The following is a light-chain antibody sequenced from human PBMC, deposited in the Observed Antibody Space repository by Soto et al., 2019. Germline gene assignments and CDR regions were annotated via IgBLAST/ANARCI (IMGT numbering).Light chain of an antibody. CDR3: QQNYKSPRS. CDR2: SGS. J-gene: IGKJ4*01. V-gene: IGKV1-39*01. Sequence: DIQLTQSPSSLSASVGDRVTITCRASQSINKYLNWYQQKPGEAPSLLIYSGSSLQSGVPSRFSGSGSGTDVSLTSSRVQPEEFATYYCQQNYKSPRSVGGGTKVAI. CDR1: QSINKY.